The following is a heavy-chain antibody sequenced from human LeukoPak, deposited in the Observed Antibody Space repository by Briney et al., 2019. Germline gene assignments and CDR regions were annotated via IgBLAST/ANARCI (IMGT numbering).Heavy chain of an antibody. Sequence: SETLSLTCAVYGGSFSGYYWSWIRQPPGKGLEWIGEINHSGSTNYNPSLKSRVTISVDTSKNQFSLKLSSVTAADTAVYYCARGGGKGHYDTRAYFDYWGQGTLVTVSS. D-gene: IGHD3-22*01. CDR2: INHSGST. CDR3: ARGGGKGHYDTRAYFDY. J-gene: IGHJ4*02. CDR1: GGSFSGYY. V-gene: IGHV4-34*01.